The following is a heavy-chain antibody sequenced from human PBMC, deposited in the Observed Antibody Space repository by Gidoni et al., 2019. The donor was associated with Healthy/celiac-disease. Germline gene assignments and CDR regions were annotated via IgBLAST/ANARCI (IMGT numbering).Heavy chain of an antibody. D-gene: IGHD5-18*01. CDR1: GYTFTGYY. Sequence: QVQLVQSGAEVKKPGASVKVSCKASGYTFTGYYMHWVRQAPGQGLEWMGWINPNSGGTNYAQKFQGRVTMTRDTSISTAYMELSRLRSDDTAVYYCARGEIQLRGLLGSDAFDIWGQGTMVTVSS. CDR3: ARGEIQLRGLLGSDAFDI. V-gene: IGHV1-2*02. CDR2: INPNSGGT. J-gene: IGHJ3*02.